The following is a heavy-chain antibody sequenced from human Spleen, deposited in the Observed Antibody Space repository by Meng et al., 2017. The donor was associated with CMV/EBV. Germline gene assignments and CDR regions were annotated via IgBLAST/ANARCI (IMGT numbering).Heavy chain of an antibody. CDR1: GSISSSSYY. J-gene: IGHJ5*02. CDR2: IYYSGGT. V-gene: IGHV4-39*07. CDR3: ARVPHILSPNNWFDP. D-gene: IGHD2-21*01. Sequence: GSISSSSYYWGWIRQPPGKGLEWIGSIYYSGGTYYNPSLKSRVTISVDTSKNQFSLKLSSVTAADTAVYYCARVPHILSPNNWFDPWGQGTLVTVSS.